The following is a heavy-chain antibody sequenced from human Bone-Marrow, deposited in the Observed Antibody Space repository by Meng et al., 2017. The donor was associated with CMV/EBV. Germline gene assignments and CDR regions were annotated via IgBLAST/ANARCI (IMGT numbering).Heavy chain of an antibody. Sequence: WVRQAPGKGLEWIGSLYYSGITYYNPSLKSRVSISVDTSKNQFSLKLSSVTAADTAIYYCARHDRRSSWHFFDDWGQGNLVTVSS. CDR3: ARHDRRSSWHFFDD. D-gene: IGHD6-13*01. CDR2: LYYSGIT. V-gene: IGHV4-39*01. J-gene: IGHJ4*02.